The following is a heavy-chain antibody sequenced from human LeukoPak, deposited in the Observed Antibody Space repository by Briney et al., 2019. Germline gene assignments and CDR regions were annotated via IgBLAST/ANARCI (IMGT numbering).Heavy chain of an antibody. CDR3: ARSPPGNVPDY. D-gene: IGHD2-8*01. J-gene: IGHJ4*02. CDR2: TRNKASSYTT. CDR1: GFTFSTYW. Sequence: PGGSLRLSCSASGFTFSTYWMSWVRQAPGKGLEWVGRTRNKASSYTTEYAASVKGRFTISRDDSKKSLYLQMNSLETEDTAVYYCARSPPGNVPDYWGQGTLVTVSS. V-gene: IGHV3-72*01.